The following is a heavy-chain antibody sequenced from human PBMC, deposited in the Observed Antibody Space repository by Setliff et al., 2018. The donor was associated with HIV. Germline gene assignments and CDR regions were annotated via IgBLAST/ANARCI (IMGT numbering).Heavy chain of an antibody. D-gene: IGHD3-22*01. CDR3: ARGSRGARASKIDSSGYYLVY. CDR1: GGSISSSSYY. CDR2: IYYSGST. J-gene: IGHJ4*02. V-gene: IGHV4-39*07. Sequence: LSLTCAVSGGSISSSSYYWGWIRQPPGKGLEWIGSIYYSGSTYYNPSLKSRVTISVDTSKNQFSLKLSSVTAADTAVYYCARGSRGARASKIDSSGYYLVYWGQGTLVTVSS.